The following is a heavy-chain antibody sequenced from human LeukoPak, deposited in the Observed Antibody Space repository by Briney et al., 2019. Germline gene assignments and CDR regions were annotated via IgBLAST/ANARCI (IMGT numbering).Heavy chain of an antibody. V-gene: IGHV3-48*03. CDR1: GFTFYNYE. D-gene: IGHD3-22*01. CDR2: ISSSGSTT. CDR3: ARENYDTSGFFLSPEYFQH. J-gene: IGHJ1*01. Sequence: PGGSLRLSCAASGFTFYNYEMNWVRQAPGKGLEWVSYISSSGSTTDYADSVRGRFTISRDNAKNSLYLQMNSLRAEDTAFYYCARENYDTSGFFLSPEYFQHWGQGTLVTVSS.